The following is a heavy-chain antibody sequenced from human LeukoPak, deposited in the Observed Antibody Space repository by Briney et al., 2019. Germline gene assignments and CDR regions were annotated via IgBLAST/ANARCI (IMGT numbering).Heavy chain of an antibody. V-gene: IGHV3-23*01. CDR3: ARRGGSGWFDY. CDR2: IGASDSST. D-gene: IGHD6-19*01. Sequence: GGSLRLSCAASGFTFNTYAMNWVRQAPGKGLEWVSHIGASDSSTYYADSVKGRFTISRDTSKNTLYLQMISLRAEDTALYFCARRGGSGWFDYWGQGTLVTVSS. J-gene: IGHJ5*01. CDR1: GFTFNTYA.